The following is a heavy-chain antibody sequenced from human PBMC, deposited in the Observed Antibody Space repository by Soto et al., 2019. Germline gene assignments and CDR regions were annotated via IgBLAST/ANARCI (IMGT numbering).Heavy chain of an antibody. V-gene: IGHV3-33*01. J-gene: IGHJ4*02. CDR2: IWYDASDK. D-gene: IGHD1-26*01. CDR3: ARDPIGAGIFDY. Sequence: GGSLRLSCVASGFTFSSYGMHWVRQAPGKGLEWVAVIWYDASDKYYAESVKGRFTISRDNTKNTMYLQMNSLRAEDTAVYYCARDPIGAGIFDYWGQGTLVTVSS. CDR1: GFTFSSYG.